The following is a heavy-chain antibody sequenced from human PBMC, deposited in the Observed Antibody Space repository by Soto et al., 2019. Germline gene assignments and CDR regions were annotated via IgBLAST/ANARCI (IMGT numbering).Heavy chain of an antibody. CDR1: GYAFTSYG. V-gene: IGHV1-18*04. CDR3: ARAATGSYHSAS. D-gene: IGHD3-10*01. Sequence: QVQLVQSGPEVKKPGASVRVSCMTSGYAFTSYGVNWVRQAPGQGLEWMGWIAPHSGRTTYLPKFQGRVTITADAATNTAYLELGSLSSADTGIYFCARAATGSYHSASWGQGTVVTVSS. CDR2: IAPHSGRT. J-gene: IGHJ1*01.